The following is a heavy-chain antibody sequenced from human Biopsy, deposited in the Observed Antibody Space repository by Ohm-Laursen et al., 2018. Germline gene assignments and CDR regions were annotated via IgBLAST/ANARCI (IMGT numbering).Heavy chain of an antibody. CDR3: ARDRGYYSDRTVPGYFDL. CDR2: VHYTGIT. V-gene: IGHV4-59*01. Sequence: SDTLSLTCPVSGDSISSYYWGWIRQPPGKGLEWIGYVHYTGITDYNRSLQSRVTISVDTSKNHFSLRLRSVTPADTAIYYCARDRGYYSDRTVPGYFDLWGRGTLVTVSS. D-gene: IGHD3-22*01. J-gene: IGHJ2*01. CDR1: GDSISSYY.